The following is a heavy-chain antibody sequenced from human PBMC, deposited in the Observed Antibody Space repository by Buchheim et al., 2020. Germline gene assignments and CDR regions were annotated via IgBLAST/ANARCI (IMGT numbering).Heavy chain of an antibody. D-gene: IGHD6-19*01. J-gene: IGHJ4*02. CDR1: GGSISSGGYS. V-gene: IGHV4-30-4*07. Sequence: QVQLQESGPGLVKPSQTLSLTCAVSGGSISSGGYSWSWIRQPPGQGLEWIGYIYYSGSTYYTPSRQRRVTISVDTYKNQLSLKLSSLTAADTAVYYCARASSGWVANWGQGTL. CDR2: IYYSGST. CDR3: ARASSGWVAN.